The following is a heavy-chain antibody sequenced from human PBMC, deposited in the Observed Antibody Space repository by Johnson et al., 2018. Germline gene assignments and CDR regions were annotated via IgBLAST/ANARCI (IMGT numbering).Heavy chain of an antibody. V-gene: IGHV3-30-3*01. CDR2: ISYDGSNK. CDR1: GFTFSSYA. Sequence: QVQLVQSGGGVVQPGRSLRLSCAASGFTFSSYAMHWVRQAPGKGLEWVAVISYDGSNKYYADSVKGRFTISRDNSKNTLYLQMNSLRAEETAVYYCARDVEMATIGDAFDTGGQGTMVTVAS. D-gene: IGHD5-24*01. J-gene: IGHJ3*02. CDR3: ARDVEMATIGDAFDT.